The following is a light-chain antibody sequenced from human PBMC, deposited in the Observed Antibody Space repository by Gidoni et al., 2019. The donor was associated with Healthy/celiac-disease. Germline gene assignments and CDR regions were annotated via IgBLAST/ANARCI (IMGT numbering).Light chain of an antibody. J-gene: IGKJ4*01. V-gene: IGKV1-5*03. CDR3: QQYNSYPLT. CDR2: KAS. CDR1: QSISSW. Sequence: IQMTQSPSTLSASVGDRVTITCRASQSISSWLAWYQQKPGKAPKLLIYKASSLESGVPSRFSGSGSGTEFTLTISSLQPDDFATYYCQQYNSYPLTFXGXTKVEIE.